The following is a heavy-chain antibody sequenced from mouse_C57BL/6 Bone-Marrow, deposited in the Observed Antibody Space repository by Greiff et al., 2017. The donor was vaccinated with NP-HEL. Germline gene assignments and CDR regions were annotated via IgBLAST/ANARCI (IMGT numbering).Heavy chain of an antibody. CDR2: IWSGGST. CDR1: GFSLTSYG. Sequence: QVQLQQSGPGLVQPSQSLSITCTVSGFSLTSYGVHWVRQSPGKGLEWLGVIWSGGSTDYNAAFISRLSISKDNSKSQVFFKMNSLQADDTAIYYCARNSPRWAWFAYWGQGTLVTVSA. V-gene: IGHV2-2*01. D-gene: IGHD4-1*01. CDR3: ARNSPRWAWFAY. J-gene: IGHJ3*01.